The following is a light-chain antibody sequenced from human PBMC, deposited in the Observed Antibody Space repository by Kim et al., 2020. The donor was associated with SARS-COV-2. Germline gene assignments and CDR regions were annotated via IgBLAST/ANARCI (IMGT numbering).Light chain of an antibody. J-gene: IGLJ3*02. CDR3: AAWDDGMNSVV. CDR2: NNN. Sequence: GQTVTVSCSGSTSNVGVYTVNWFHQHPGGDPNLLIINNNRKPSGVPERFSASKSGTSASLAISGLQSEDEADYYCAAWDDGMNSVVFGGGTQLTVL. CDR1: TSNVGVYT. V-gene: IGLV1-44*01.